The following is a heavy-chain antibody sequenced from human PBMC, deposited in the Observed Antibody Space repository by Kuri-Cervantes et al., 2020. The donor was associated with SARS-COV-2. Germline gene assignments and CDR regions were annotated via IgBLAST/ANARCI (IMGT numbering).Heavy chain of an antibody. J-gene: IGHJ6*02. CDR2: IIPIFGTA. Sequence: SVKVSCKASGGTFSSYAISWVRQAPGQGLEWMGGIIPIFGTANYAQKFQGRVTITADKSTSTAYMELSSLRSEDTAVYYCARQVSHYCSSTSCSGVRFLERVSPSYGMDVWGQGTTVTVSS. D-gene: IGHD2-2*01. CDR1: GGTFSSYA. V-gene: IGHV1-69*06. CDR3: ARQVSHYCSSTSCSGVRFLERVSPSYGMDV.